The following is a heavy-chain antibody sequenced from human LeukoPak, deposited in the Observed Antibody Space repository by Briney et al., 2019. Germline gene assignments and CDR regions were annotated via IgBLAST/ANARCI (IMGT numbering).Heavy chain of an antibody. D-gene: IGHD4-17*01. J-gene: IGHJ4*02. CDR2: ISSSSTYT. CDR3: ARRMTSVTTFDY. CDR1: GFXFSDYY. V-gene: IGHV3-11*03. Sequence: GGSLRLSCGASGFXFSDYYISWMRQAPGKGLEWVSYISSSSTYTNYADSVKGRFTISRDNARNSLYLQMSSLRADDTAVYYCARRMTSVTTFDYWGQGTLVTVSS.